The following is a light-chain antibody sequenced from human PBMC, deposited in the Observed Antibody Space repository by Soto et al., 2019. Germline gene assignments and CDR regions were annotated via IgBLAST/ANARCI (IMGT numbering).Light chain of an antibody. J-gene: IGKJ1*01. CDR3: QQYGSSRT. CDR2: GAS. V-gene: IGKV3-20*01. CDR1: QSVSSSY. Sequence: EIVLTQSPGTLSLSPGERATLSCRASQSVSSSYLAWYQQKPGQAPRLLIYGASSRANGIPDRFSGSGSGTAFTLTISRLEPEDLAVYYCQQYGSSRTFGQGTKVEIK.